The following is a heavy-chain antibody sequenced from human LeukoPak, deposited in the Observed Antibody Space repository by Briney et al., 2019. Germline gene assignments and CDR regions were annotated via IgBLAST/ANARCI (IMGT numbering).Heavy chain of an antibody. CDR1: GFTFSSYG. J-gene: IGHJ4*02. CDR2: IRYDGSDK. V-gene: IGHV3-30*02. D-gene: IGHD3-16*02. Sequence: PGGSLRLSCAASGFTFSSYGMHWVRQAPGRGLEWVAFIRYDGSDKYYADSVKGRFTISRDNSKNTLYLQMNSLRAEDTAVYYCAKGVRSVWGSYRTQYYFDYWGQGTLVTVSS. CDR3: AKGVRSVWGSYRTQYYFDY.